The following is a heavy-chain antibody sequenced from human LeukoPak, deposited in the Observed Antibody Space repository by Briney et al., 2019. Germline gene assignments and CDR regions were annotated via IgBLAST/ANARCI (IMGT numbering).Heavy chain of an antibody. Sequence: SETLSLTCTVSGYSISSGYYWGWIRQPAGKGLEWIGRIYTSGSTNYNPSLKSRVTISVDTSKNQFSLKLSSVTAADTAVYYCATGDKELLFKRRKGGFDPWGQGTLVTVSS. CDR2: IYTSGST. V-gene: IGHV4-61*02. J-gene: IGHJ5*02. D-gene: IGHD2-2*01. CDR1: GYSISSGYY. CDR3: ATGDKELLFKRRKGGFDP.